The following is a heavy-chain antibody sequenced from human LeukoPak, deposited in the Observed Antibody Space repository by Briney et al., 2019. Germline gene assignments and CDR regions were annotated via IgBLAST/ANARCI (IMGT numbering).Heavy chain of an antibody. D-gene: IGHD4-23*01. CDR2: ISSSGSTI. Sequence: QAGGSLRLSCAASGFTFSSYEMNWVRQAPGKGLEWVSYISSSGSTIYYADSVKGRFTISRDNAKNSLYLQMNSLRAEDTAVYYCARERSRWQYYFDYWGQGTLVTVSS. CDR1: GFTFSSYE. V-gene: IGHV3-48*03. CDR3: ARERSRWQYYFDY. J-gene: IGHJ4*02.